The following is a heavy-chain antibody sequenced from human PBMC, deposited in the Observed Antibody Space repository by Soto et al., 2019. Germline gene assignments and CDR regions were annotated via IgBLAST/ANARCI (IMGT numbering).Heavy chain of an antibody. CDR1: GGSFSGYY. V-gene: IGHV4-34*01. CDR3: ARGPAPSGRYYDSSGYYRPGAY. J-gene: IGHJ4*02. Sequence: PSETLSLTCAVYGGSFSGYYWSWIRQPPGKGLEWIGEINHSGSTNYNPSLKSRVTISVDTSKNQFSLKLSSVTAADTAVYYCARGPAPSGRYYDSSGYYRPGAYWGQGTLVTVSS. D-gene: IGHD3-22*01. CDR2: INHSGST.